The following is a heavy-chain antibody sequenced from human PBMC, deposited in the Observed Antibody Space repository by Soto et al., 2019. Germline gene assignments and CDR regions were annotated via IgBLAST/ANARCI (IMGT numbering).Heavy chain of an antibody. Sequence: ASVKVSCKASGYTFTSYDINWVRQATGQGLEWMGWMNPNSGNTGYAQKFQGRVTMTRNTSISTAYMELSSLRSEDTAVYYCARGHYHYYYYYHMDVWGKGTPVTVSS. D-gene: IGHD3-10*01. CDR1: GYTFTSYD. CDR3: ARGHYHYYYYYHMDV. J-gene: IGHJ6*03. V-gene: IGHV1-8*01. CDR2: MNPNSGNT.